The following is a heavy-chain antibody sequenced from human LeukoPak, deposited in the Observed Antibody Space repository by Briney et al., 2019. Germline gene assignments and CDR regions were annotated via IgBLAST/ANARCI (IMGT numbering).Heavy chain of an antibody. Sequence: PSETLSLTCAVYGGSFSGYYWSWIRQPPGKGLEWIGEINHSGSTNYNPSLKSRVTISVDTSKNQFSLKLSSVTAADTAVYYCARDRVGTVAGVRYYYMDVWGKGTTVTVSS. CDR2: INHSGST. J-gene: IGHJ6*03. D-gene: IGHD6-19*01. V-gene: IGHV4-34*01. CDR1: GGSFSGYY. CDR3: ARDRVGTVAGVRYYYMDV.